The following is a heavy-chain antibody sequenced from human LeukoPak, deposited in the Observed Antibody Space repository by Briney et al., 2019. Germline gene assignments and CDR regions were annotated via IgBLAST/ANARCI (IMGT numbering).Heavy chain of an antibody. CDR2: ISSSSSYI. D-gene: IGHD2-15*01. Sequence: GGSLRLSCAASGFTFSSYSMNWVRQAPGKGLGWVSSISSSSSYIYYADSVKGRFTISRDNAKNSLYLQMNSLRAEDTAVYYCAGEYCSGGSCYSGVGIDYWGQGTLVTVSS. CDR3: AGEYCSGGSCYSGVGIDY. CDR1: GFTFSSYS. V-gene: IGHV3-21*01. J-gene: IGHJ4*02.